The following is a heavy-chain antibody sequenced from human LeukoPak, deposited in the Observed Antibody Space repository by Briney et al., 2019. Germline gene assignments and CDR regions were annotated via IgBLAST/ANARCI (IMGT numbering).Heavy chain of an antibody. Sequence: PSETLSLTCTVSGGSITSYYWTWVRQPPGEGLEWIGYVYHSGSSGITNYAPSLKSQLTISLDMSKNQVSLKLNSVTAADTALYYWAGHQRLAWFDNWGQGTLVTVSS. J-gene: IGHJ5*02. D-gene: IGHD6-25*01. CDR1: GGSITSYY. CDR2: VYHSGSSGIT. CDR3: AGHQRLAWFDN. V-gene: IGHV4-59*08.